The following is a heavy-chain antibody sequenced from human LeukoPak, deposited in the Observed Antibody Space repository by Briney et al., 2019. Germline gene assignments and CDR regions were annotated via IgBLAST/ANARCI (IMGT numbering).Heavy chain of an antibody. D-gene: IGHD1-14*01. V-gene: IGHV1-18*01. Sequence: ASVKVSCKASGYTFSDFGITWVRQAPGKGLEWMGWISAHTGSTDYAQKLQDRVTMTTDTSTNTAYMELGSLRSDDTAVYYCARYRLTDSPINWFDPWGQGTLVTVSS. J-gene: IGHJ5*02. CDR2: ISAHTGST. CDR1: GYTFSDFG. CDR3: ARYRLTDSPINWFDP.